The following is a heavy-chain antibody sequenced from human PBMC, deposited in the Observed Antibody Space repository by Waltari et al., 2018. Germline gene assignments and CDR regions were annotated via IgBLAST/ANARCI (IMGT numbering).Heavy chain of an antibody. CDR1: GFTLATYG. J-gene: IGHJ3*01. CDR3: AREWPASAVVALDL. Sequence: QVHLEESGGGVVQPGRSLKLSCAASGFTLATYGMHWFRQAPGKGVEWVAGVCYDGRNNFYGGAMKGRLTISRDNSKNTVFLQMNSLSAEDSAVYFCAREWPASAVVALDLWGQGTMVTVSS. V-gene: IGHV3-30*03. CDR2: VCYDGRNN.